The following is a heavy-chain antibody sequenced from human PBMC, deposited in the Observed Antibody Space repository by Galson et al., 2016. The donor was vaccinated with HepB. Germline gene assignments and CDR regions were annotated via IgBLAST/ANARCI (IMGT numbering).Heavy chain of an antibody. CDR2: IWPDGGIT. Sequence: SLRLSCAASGFSFSIYAMQWVCQAPGKGLEHVSIIWPDGGITEYANSVKGRFTLSRDNFKNTLSLQMGSLREEDTAVYCCAHDWGADSWGQGTLITVSS. J-gene: IGHJ5*01. CDR1: GFSFSIYA. CDR3: AHDWGADS. D-gene: IGHD7-27*01. V-gene: IGHV3-64*01.